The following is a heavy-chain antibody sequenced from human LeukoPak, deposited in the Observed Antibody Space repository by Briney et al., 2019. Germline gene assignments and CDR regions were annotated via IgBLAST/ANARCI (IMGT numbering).Heavy chain of an antibody. Sequence: SETLSLTCTVSGGPISGSRTWGWVRQPPGKGLEWIGNVHYDGRTASNPSLKSRVTMSLDTSTNQLSLKMNSVTATDTALYYCARVVTAAGLDLWGQGILVTISS. J-gene: IGHJ5*02. CDR1: GGPISGSRT. CDR3: ARVVTAAGLDL. CDR2: VHYDGRT. V-gene: IGHV4-39*07. D-gene: IGHD6-25*01.